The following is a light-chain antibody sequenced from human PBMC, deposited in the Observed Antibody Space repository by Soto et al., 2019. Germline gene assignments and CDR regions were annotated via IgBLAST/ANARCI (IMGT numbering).Light chain of an antibody. Sequence: EIVMTQSPATLSLSPGERVTLSCRASQSVSSKLAWYQQTPGQAPRLLIYGASIRATDIPARFSGSGSGTEFTLTISRLQSEDFAIFYCQQYSNWPYTFGQGTKLEIK. CDR1: QSVSSK. V-gene: IGKV3-15*01. CDR3: QQYSNWPYT. CDR2: GAS. J-gene: IGKJ2*01.